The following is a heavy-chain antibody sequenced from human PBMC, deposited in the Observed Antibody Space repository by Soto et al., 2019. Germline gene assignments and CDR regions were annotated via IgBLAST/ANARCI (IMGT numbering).Heavy chain of an antibody. CDR1: GGSISSGDYY. Sequence: SETLSLTCTVSGGSISSGDYYWSWIRQPPGKGLEWIGYIYYSGSTHYNPSLKSRVTISVDTSKNQFSLKLSSVTDADTAVYYWARDTAGGWCDPWGKGPLVTVSS. V-gene: IGHV4-30-4*01. CDR2: IYYSGST. D-gene: IGHD2-8*02. CDR3: ARDTAGGWCDP. J-gene: IGHJ5*02.